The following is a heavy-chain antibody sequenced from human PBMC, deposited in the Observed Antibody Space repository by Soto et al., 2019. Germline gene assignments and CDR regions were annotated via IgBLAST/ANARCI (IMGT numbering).Heavy chain of an antibody. J-gene: IGHJ6*02. D-gene: IGHD3-10*01. CDR1: GFTFSSYA. Sequence: GGSLRLSCAASGFTFSSYAMSWVRQAPGKGLEWVSAISGSGGSTYYADSVKGRFTISRDNSKNTLYLQMNSLRAEDTAVYYCAKDSAPFTMVPLNGMDVWGQGTTLTVSS. CDR2: ISGSGGST. CDR3: AKDSAPFTMVPLNGMDV. V-gene: IGHV3-23*01.